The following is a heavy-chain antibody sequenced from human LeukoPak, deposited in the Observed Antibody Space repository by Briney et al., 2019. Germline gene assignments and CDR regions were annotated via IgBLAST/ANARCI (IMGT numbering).Heavy chain of an antibody. V-gene: IGHV3-11*04. CDR1: GGSFSGYY. CDR3: ARRVATISLDP. D-gene: IGHD5-12*01. J-gene: IGHJ5*02. Sequence: LSLTCAVYGGSFSGYYWSWIRQAPGKGLEWVSYISSSGSTIYYADSVKGRFTISRDNAKNSLYLQMNSLRAEDTAVYYCARRVATISLDPWGQGTLVTVSS. CDR2: ISSSGSTI.